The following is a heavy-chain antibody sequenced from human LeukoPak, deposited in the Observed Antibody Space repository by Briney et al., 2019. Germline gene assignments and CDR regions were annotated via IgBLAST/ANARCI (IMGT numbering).Heavy chain of an antibody. CDR2: ITSSSRYI. D-gene: IGHD6-6*01. CDR1: GFTFSSYN. Sequence: PGGSLRLSCAVSGFTFSSYNMNWVRQAPGKGLEWVSSITSSSRYIYYADSVKGRFTISRDNAKSSLYLQMNSLRAEDTAVYYCARGTTVSSSLLYWGQGTLVTVSS. CDR3: ARGTTVSSSLLY. J-gene: IGHJ4*02. V-gene: IGHV3-21*01.